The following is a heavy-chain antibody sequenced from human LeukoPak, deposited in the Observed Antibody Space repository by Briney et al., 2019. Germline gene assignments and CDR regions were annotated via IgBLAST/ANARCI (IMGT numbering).Heavy chain of an antibody. CDR1: GYTFSNFG. V-gene: IGHV1-18*01. D-gene: IGHD2-2*01. J-gene: IGHJ4*02. CDR2: ISGNNDNP. CDR3: ARDGTSTDDY. Sequence: GASVKVSCKTSGYTFSNFGISWVRQAPGQGLEWMGWISGNNDNPNYGQKFQGRFTVTTDSSTSTAYMELRNLRSDDTAVYYCARDGTSTDDYWGQGTLVPVSS.